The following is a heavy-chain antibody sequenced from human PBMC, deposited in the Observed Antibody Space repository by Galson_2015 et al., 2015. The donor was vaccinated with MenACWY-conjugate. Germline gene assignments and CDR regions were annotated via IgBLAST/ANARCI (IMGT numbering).Heavy chain of an antibody. V-gene: IGHV1-18*01. CDR3: ARDSSNCLACWLDP. J-gene: IGHJ5*02. CDR2: ISAYNGNT. D-gene: IGHD2-2*01. Sequence: SVKVSCKAPGYTFTSYGISWVRQAPGQGLEWMGWISAYNGNTNCAQKLQGRVTMTTDTSTSTAYMELSSLRSEDTAVYYCARDSSNCLACWLDPWGQGTLVAVSS. CDR1: GYTFTSYG.